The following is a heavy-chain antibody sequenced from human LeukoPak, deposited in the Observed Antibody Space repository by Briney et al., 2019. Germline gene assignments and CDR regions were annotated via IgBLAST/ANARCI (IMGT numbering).Heavy chain of an antibody. Sequence: GSLRLSCAASGSTFSSHTMSWVRQAPGKGLEWISYISSTSSIIYYADSVKGRFTTSRDNAKNSLYLQMSSLRAEDTAVYYCARNLPAADYWGQGTLVTVSS. CDR3: ARNLPAADY. V-gene: IGHV3-48*04. CDR1: GSTFSSHT. D-gene: IGHD2-2*01. CDR2: ISSTSSII. J-gene: IGHJ4*02.